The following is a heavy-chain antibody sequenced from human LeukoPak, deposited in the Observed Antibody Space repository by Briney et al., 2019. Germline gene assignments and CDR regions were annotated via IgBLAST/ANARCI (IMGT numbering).Heavy chain of an antibody. D-gene: IGHD3-10*01. CDR2: IYWNSGGI. Sequence: XRLSCAASGFTFDDYAMHWVRQSPGRGLEWVSGIYWNSGGIVYADSVKGRFTISRDNAKNSLYLQMNSLITEDSALYFCAKDRAGSYYDAFDIWGQGTMVTVSS. CDR1: GFTFDDYA. V-gene: IGHV3-9*01. CDR3: AKDRAGSYYDAFDI. J-gene: IGHJ3*02.